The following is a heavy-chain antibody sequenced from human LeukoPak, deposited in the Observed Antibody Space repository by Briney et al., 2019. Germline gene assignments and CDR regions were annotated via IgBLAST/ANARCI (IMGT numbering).Heavy chain of an antibody. J-gene: IGHJ4*02. D-gene: IGHD6-13*01. CDR1: GFAFSSYA. Sequence: GGSLRLSCAASGFAFSSYAMRWVRQAPGKGLEWVSAISGSGGSTYYADSMKGRFTISRDNSKNTLYLQMNSLRAEDTAVYYCAKVVAAADSYFDYWGQGTLVTVSS. CDR3: AKVVAAADSYFDY. V-gene: IGHV3-23*01. CDR2: ISGSGGST.